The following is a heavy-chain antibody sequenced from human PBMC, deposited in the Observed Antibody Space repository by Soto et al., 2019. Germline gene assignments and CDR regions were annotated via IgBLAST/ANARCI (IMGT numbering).Heavy chain of an antibody. CDR2: ISGNGNSA. Sequence: GGSLRLSCAASRFTVSSYAMSWVRQAPGKGLEWVSTISGNGNSAYYPDSVKGRFTVSRDNSRNILHLQMNGLRAEDTAVYYCAKGKANTVFGVNTLFDYWGQGT. D-gene: IGHD3-3*01. CDR1: RFTVSSYA. J-gene: IGHJ4*02. CDR3: AKGKANTVFGVNTLFDY. V-gene: IGHV3-23*01.